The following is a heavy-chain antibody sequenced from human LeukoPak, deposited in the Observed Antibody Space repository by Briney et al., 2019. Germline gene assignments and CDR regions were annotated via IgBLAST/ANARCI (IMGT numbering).Heavy chain of an antibody. CDR1: GFTFSSYE. CDR3: ARDHYDFWSGYYSGYGMDV. Sequence: PGGTLRLSCAASGFTFSSYEMNWVRQAPGKGLEGGSYISSSGSTIYYADSVKGRFTISRDNAKNSLYLQMNSLRAEDTAVYYCARDHYDFWSGYYSGYGMDVWGQGTTVTV. J-gene: IGHJ6*02. V-gene: IGHV3-48*03. CDR2: ISSSGSTI. D-gene: IGHD3-3*01.